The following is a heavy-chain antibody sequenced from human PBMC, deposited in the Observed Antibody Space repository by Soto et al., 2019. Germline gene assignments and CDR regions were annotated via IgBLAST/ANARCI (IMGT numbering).Heavy chain of an antibody. CDR1: GGTFSTYT. CDR3: ARGLECRGYCLDKPTWFAP. V-gene: IGHV1-69*06. J-gene: IGHJ5*02. Sequence: SVKVSCKASGGTFSTYTFSWVRQAPGQGLEWMGRIIPIFGTPYYAQKFQGRVTITADKSTSTVYMELSSPRSDDTAVYFCARGLECRGYCLDKPTWFAPWGQGTMITV. D-gene: IGHD2-15*01. CDR2: IIPIFGTP.